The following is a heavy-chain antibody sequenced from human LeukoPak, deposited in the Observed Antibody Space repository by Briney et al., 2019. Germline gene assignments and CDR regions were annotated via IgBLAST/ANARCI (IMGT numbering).Heavy chain of an antibody. CDR3: ARHLFGYYYYMDV. D-gene: IGHD3-16*01. CDR2: IYPGDSDT. J-gene: IGHJ6*03. Sequence: GESLKISCKGSGYRFTSYWIGWVRQMPGKGLEWMGIIYPGDSDTRYSPSFQGQVTISADKSISTAYLQWSSLKASDTAMYYCARHLFGYYYYMDVWGKGTTVTVSS. CDR1: GYRFTSYW. V-gene: IGHV5-51*01.